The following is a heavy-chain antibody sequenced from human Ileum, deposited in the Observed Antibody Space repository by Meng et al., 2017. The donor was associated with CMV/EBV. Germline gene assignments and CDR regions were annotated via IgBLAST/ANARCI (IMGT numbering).Heavy chain of an antibody. J-gene: IGHJ4*02. CDR3: ASDRFYDRSGNYYEIVY. CDR1: GDSSRLSCYS. D-gene: IGHD3-22*01. V-gene: IGHV4-61*02. CDR2: ISSSGNA. Sequence: QSAAPGLTNPSNTLPCTVPVSGDSSRLSCYSGIGIRQPAWKGLEWVGRISSSGNANYNSSLRSRVTISVDTSKNQFSLKVTSVTAADTAVYYCASDRFYDRSGNYYEIVYWGQGTLVTVSS.